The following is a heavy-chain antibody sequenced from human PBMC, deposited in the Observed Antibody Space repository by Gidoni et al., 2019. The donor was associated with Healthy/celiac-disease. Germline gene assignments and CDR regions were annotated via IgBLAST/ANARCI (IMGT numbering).Heavy chain of an antibody. CDR1: GLTFSRYG. Sequence: QVQLVESGGGVVQPGRSLRLSCADSGLTFSRYGMPWVRQAPGKGLEWVAVISYDGSNKYYADSVKGRFTISRDNSKNTLYLQMNSLRAEDTAVYYCAKPNYYDSSGYFFDYWGQGTLVTVSS. J-gene: IGHJ4*02. V-gene: IGHV3-30*18. D-gene: IGHD3-22*01. CDR2: ISYDGSNK. CDR3: AKPNYYDSSGYFFDY.